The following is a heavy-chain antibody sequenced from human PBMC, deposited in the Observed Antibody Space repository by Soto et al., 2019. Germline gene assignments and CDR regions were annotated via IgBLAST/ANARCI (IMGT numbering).Heavy chain of an antibody. CDR2: IYYSGST. CDR1: GGSISSSSYY. J-gene: IGHJ4*02. CDR3: ARHVDGYNRPFDY. V-gene: IGHV4-39*01. D-gene: IGHD5-12*01. Sequence: SETLSLTCTVSGGSISSSSYYWGWIRQPPGKGLEWIGSIYYSGSTYYNPSLKSRVTISVDTSKNQFSLKLSSVTAADTAVYYCARHVDGYNRPFDYWGQGTLVTVSS.